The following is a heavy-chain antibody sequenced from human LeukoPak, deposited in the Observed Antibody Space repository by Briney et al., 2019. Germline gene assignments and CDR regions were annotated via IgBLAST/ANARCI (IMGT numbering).Heavy chain of an antibody. V-gene: IGHV1-18*01. CDR1: GYTFTSYG. CDR2: ISAYNGNT. J-gene: IGHJ3*02. Sequence: ASVKVSRKASGYTFTSYGISWVRQAPGQGLEWMGWISAYNGNTNYAQKLQGRVTMTTDTSTSTAYMELRSLRSDDTAVYYCASSEASAYYDSSGYSPDAFDIWGQGTMVTVSS. CDR3: ASSEASAYYDSSGYSPDAFDI. D-gene: IGHD3-22*01.